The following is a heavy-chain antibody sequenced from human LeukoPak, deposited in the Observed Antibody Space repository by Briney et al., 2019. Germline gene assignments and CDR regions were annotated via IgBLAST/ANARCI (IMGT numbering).Heavy chain of an antibody. Sequence: GGSLRLSCTVSGFTLSSYEMSWIRQAPGKGLEWVSSIEYSGGSAYYADTVKGRFTISRDNSKNTLYLQMNSLRADDTAVYYCARSLRVRGVPDYMDVWGKGTTVTISS. CDR3: ARSLRVRGVPDYMDV. CDR1: GFTLSSYE. J-gene: IGHJ6*03. CDR2: IEYSGGSA. D-gene: IGHD3-10*01. V-gene: IGHV3-53*01.